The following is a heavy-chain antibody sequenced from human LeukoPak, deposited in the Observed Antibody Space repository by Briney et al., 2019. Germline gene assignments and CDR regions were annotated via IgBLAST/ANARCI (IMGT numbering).Heavy chain of an antibody. Sequence: GGSLRLSCAGSTFAFGGYWIHWVRQLPGKGLGWVSRIDSAGGRIQWADSVKGRFTSSRDNAKNTVYLQMNSLRPEDSAVYYCVADRGNWSGGDFWGRGTLVIVSS. CDR1: TFAFGGYW. D-gene: IGHD3-10*01. CDR2: IDSAGGRI. CDR3: VADRGNWSGGDF. J-gene: IGHJ4*02. V-gene: IGHV3-74*01.